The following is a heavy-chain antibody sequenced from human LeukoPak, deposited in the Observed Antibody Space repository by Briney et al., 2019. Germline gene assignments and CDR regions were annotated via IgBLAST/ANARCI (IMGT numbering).Heavy chain of an antibody. Sequence: ASVKVSCKASGYTFTSYDINWVRQATGQGREWMGWMNPNSGNTGYAQKFQGRVTMTRNTSISTAYMELSSLRSEDTAVYYCARGVWGDGLYWFDPWGQGTLVTVSS. J-gene: IGHJ5*02. CDR1: GYTFTSYD. CDR3: ARGVWGDGLYWFDP. V-gene: IGHV1-8*01. CDR2: MNPNSGNT. D-gene: IGHD3-16*01.